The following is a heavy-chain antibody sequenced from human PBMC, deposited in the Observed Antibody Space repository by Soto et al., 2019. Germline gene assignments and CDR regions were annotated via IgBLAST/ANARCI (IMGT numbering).Heavy chain of an antibody. J-gene: IGHJ4*02. Sequence: PSETLSLTCIVSGGSISSGGYYWSWIRQYAGKGLEWIGHTYYSGTTNYNPSLKSRLTVSVDTSKNQFSLKLNSVTAADTAVYYCARGYVAARDFDYWGQGTLVTVSS. CDR2: TYYSGTT. CDR1: GGSISSGGYY. CDR3: ARGYVAARDFDY. D-gene: IGHD6-6*01. V-gene: IGHV4-31*03.